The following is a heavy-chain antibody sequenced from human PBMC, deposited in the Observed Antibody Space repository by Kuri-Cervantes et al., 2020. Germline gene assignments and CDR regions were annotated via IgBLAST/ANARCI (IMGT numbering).Heavy chain of an antibody. CDR3: ARAVRYYGGYYYMDV. V-gene: IGHV4-38-2*01. CDR1: GYSINSGYY. J-gene: IGHJ6*03. D-gene: IGHD3-10*01. Sequence: GSLRLSCAASGYSINSGYYWGWIRQPPGKGLEWIGSISYSGSTNYNPSLKSRVTISVDTSKNQFSLRLSSVTAADTAVYYCARAVRYYGGYYYMDVWGKGTTVTVSS. CDR2: ISYSGST.